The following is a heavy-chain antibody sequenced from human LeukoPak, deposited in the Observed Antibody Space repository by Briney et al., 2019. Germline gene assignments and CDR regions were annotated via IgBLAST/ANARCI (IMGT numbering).Heavy chain of an antibody. CDR2: ISGSGGST. CDR3: AKDSVLRYFDWLLSPIDAFDI. J-gene: IGHJ3*02. D-gene: IGHD3-9*01. V-gene: IGHV3-23*01. Sequence: GGSLRLSCAASGFTVSSNYMSWVRQAPGKGLEWVSAISGSGGSTYYADSVKGRFTISRDNSKNTLYLQMNSLRAEDTAVYYCAKDSVLRYFDWLLSPIDAFDIWGQGTMVTVSS. CDR1: GFTVSSNY.